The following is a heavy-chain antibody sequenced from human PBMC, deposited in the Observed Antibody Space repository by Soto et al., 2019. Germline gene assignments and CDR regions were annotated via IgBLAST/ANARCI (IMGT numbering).Heavy chain of an antibody. CDR1: SGSISSYY. CDR3: ARRGSGSPFDY. J-gene: IGHJ4*02. Sequence: PSETLSLTCTVSSGSISSYYWSWIRQPPGKGLEWIGYIYYSGSTNYNPSLKSRVTISIDTSKNQFSLKLSSVTAADTAVYYCARRGSGSPFDYWGQGTLVTVSS. CDR2: IYYSGST. V-gene: IGHV4-59*01. D-gene: IGHD3-10*01.